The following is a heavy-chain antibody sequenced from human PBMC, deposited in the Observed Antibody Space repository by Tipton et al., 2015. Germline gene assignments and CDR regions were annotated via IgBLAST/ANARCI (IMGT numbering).Heavy chain of an antibody. V-gene: IGHV3-73*01. Sequence: SLRLSCAASGFTFSGSAMHWVRQASGKGLEWVGRIRSKANSYATAYAASVKGRFTISRDNSKNTLFLQMNSLRVEDTAVYYCATEWELLTGGFDYWGQGTLVTVSS. J-gene: IGHJ4*02. CDR1: GFTFSGSA. CDR2: IRSKANSYAT. CDR3: ATEWELLTGGFDY. D-gene: IGHD1-26*01.